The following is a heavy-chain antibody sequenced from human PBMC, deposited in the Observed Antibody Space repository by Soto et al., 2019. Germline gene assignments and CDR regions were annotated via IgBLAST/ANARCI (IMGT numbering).Heavy chain of an antibody. V-gene: IGHV1-18*01. CDR2: ISSYNGGT. J-gene: IGHJ6*02. Sequence: ASVKVSCKASGYTFTRSGISWVRQAPGQGPEWMGWISSYNGGTIYAQRFQGRVTMTRDTTTSTVYMELSSLRSEDTAVYYCARDFLHGPSYYYYGMDVWGQGTTVTVSS. CDR3: ARDFLHGPSYYYYGMDV. CDR1: GYTFTRSG.